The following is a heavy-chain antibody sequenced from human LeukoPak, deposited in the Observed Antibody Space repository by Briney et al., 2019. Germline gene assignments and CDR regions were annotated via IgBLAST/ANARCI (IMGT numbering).Heavy chain of an antibody. V-gene: IGHV3-74*03. J-gene: IGHJ4*02. CDR2: VNSDGSST. Sequence: PGGSLRLSCAASGFTFSSYWMHWVRQAPGKGLVWVSRVNSDGSSTEYADSVKGRFTISRDNAKNTLYLQMNSVRADDTAVYYCSGGWYGNYWGQGTLVTVSS. D-gene: IGHD6-19*01. CDR1: GFTFSSYW. CDR3: SGGWYGNY.